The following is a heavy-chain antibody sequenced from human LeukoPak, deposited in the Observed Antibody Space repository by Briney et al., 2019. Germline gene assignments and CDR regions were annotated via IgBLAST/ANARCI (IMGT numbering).Heavy chain of an antibody. CDR2: IYPGDSDT. CDR1: GYIFTTSW. D-gene: IGHD1-26*01. Sequence: GESLKISCKGSGYIFTTSWIGWVRQMAVKGLEWMGGIYPGDSDTRYSPSFQGQVTISADKSINTAYLQWSSLKASDTAMYYCARDLSRSVDYWGQGTLVTVSS. CDR3: ARDLSRSVDY. V-gene: IGHV5-51*01. J-gene: IGHJ4*02.